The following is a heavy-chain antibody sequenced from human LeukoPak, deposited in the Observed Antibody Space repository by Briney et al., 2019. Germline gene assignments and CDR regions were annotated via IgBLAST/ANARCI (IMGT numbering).Heavy chain of an antibody. CDR2: ISSSSSYI. J-gene: IGHJ6*03. CDR3: ARAGYGSPYMDV. Sequence: GGSLRLSCAASGFTFSSYSMNWVRQAPGKGLEWVSSISSSSSYIYYADSVKGRFTISRDNAKNSLYLQMNSLRAEDTAVYYCARAGYGSPYMDVWGKGTTVTISS. D-gene: IGHD3-10*01. CDR1: GFTFSSYS. V-gene: IGHV3-21*01.